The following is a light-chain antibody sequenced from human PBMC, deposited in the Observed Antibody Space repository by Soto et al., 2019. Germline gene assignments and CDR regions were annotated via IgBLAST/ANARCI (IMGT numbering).Light chain of an antibody. Sequence: DIQMTQSPSSLSASVGDRVTITCRASQNINNYLNWYQQKPGTAPKLLIFDASRLESGVPSRFSGSASGTEFTLTISSLQPDDFATYYCQQYDNYPLTFGGGTKVDIK. CDR1: QNINNY. CDR3: QQYDNYPLT. J-gene: IGKJ4*01. V-gene: IGKV1-5*01. CDR2: DAS.